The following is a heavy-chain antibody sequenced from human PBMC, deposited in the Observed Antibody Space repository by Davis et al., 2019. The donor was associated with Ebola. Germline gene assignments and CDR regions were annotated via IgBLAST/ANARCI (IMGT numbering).Heavy chain of an antibody. D-gene: IGHD3-10*01. CDR1: GFTYNSFA. Sequence: GESLKISCAASGFTYNSFAMSWVRQAPGKGLEWVSAISGSGASTHHADSVKGRFTISRDNFKNTLFLQMNSLRVEDTAVYYCAKTMIRGVSPPYYYAMDVWGQGTTVTVSS. CDR2: ISGSGAST. J-gene: IGHJ6*02. V-gene: IGHV3-23*01. CDR3: AKTMIRGVSPPYYYAMDV.